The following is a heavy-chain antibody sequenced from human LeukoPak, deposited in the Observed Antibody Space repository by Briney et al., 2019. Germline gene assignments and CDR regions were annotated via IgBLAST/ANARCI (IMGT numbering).Heavy chain of an antibody. J-gene: IGHJ4*02. Sequence: SETLSLTCAVYGGSFSGYYWSWIRQPPGKGLEWIGEINHSGSTNYNPSLKSRVTISVDTSKNQFSLKLSSVTAADTAVYYCAREDMVRGPYEDYWGQGTLVTVSS. V-gene: IGHV4-34*01. CDR1: GGSFSGYY. CDR2: INHSGST. CDR3: AREDMVRGPYEDY. D-gene: IGHD3-10*01.